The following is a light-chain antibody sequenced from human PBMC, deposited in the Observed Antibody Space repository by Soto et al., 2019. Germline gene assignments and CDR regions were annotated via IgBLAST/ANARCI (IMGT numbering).Light chain of an antibody. J-gene: IGKJ1*01. V-gene: IGKV1-5*01. Sequence: DIQMTQSPSTLSASVGDRVTITCRASQSFSSWLAWYQQKPGKAPKLLIYDVSTLQSGVPSRFSGGGSGTEFTLTISSLQPDDFVTYYCQQYDTYPWTFGQGTKVEIK. CDR3: QQYDTYPWT. CDR2: DVS. CDR1: QSFSSW.